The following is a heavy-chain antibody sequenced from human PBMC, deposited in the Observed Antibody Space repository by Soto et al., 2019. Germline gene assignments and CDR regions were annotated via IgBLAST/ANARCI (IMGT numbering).Heavy chain of an antibody. D-gene: IGHD3-22*01. CDR1: GYTFTGYY. V-gene: IGHV1-2*02. CDR3: ARGVYRDSSDPIDY. Sequence: ASVKVSCKPSGYTFTGYYIHWVRQAPGQGLEWMGWLNPKSGTTDYAQKYQGRVTMTRDTSISTAYMDLSRLRSDDTAVYYCARGVYRDSSDPIDYWGQGTLVTVSS. J-gene: IGHJ4*02. CDR2: LNPKSGTT.